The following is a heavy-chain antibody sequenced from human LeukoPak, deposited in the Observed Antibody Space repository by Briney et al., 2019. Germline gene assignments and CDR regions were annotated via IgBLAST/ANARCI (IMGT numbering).Heavy chain of an antibody. CDR2: INPNSGGT. Sequence: ASVKVSCKASGYTFTGYYMHWVRQAPGQGLEWMGRINPNSGGTNYAQKFQGRVTMTRDTSISTAYMELSRLRSDDTAVYYCAREGCSGGSCYFDYWGQGTLVIVSS. CDR1: GYTFTGYY. V-gene: IGHV1-2*06. J-gene: IGHJ4*02. CDR3: AREGCSGGSCYFDY. D-gene: IGHD2-15*01.